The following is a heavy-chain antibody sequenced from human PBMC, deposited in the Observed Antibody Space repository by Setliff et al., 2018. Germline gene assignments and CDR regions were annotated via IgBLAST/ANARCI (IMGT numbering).Heavy chain of an antibody. CDR1: GGMSGTYS. D-gene: IGHD2-15*01. J-gene: IGHJ4*02. Sequence: ASVKVSCKASGGMSGTYSISWVRQAPGQGLEWMGAIIPIFGTPNYAQKFQDRATITAGVSTSTAYMELSSLRSDDTAVYYCARDGAYCSGGSCYSFDYWGQGTPVTVSS. CDR3: ARDGAYCSGGSCYSFDY. CDR2: IIPIFGTP. V-gene: IGHV1-69*13.